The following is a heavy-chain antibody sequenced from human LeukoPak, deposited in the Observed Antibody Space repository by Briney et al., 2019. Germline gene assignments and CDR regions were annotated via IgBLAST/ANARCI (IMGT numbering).Heavy chain of an antibody. CDR1: GDSVSSQSGA. CDR3: AHGLSGVGFNY. D-gene: IGHD3-10*01. Sequence: SQTLSLTCAISGDSVSSQSGAWNWIRQSPSRGLEWLGRTYYRSKWYYEYAVSLGSRVTMIPDTSKNQFFLQLSSVTPEDTAVYYCAHGLSGVGFNYWGQGTLVTVSS. CDR2: TYYRSKWYY. V-gene: IGHV6-1*01. J-gene: IGHJ4*02.